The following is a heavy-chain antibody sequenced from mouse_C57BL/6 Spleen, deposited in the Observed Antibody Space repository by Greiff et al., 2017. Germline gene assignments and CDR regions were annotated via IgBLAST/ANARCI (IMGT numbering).Heavy chain of an antibody. D-gene: IGHD1-1*01. V-gene: IGHV3-6*01. CDR1: GYSITSGYY. CDR3: ARGYYYGYYFDY. J-gene: IGHJ2*01. Sequence: EVQLVESGPGLVKPSQSLSLTCSVTGYSITSGYYWNWIRQFPGNKLEWMGYISYDGSNNYNPSLKNRISITRDTSKNQFFLKLNSVTTEDTATYYCARGYYYGYYFDYWGQGTTLTVSS. CDR2: ISYDGSN.